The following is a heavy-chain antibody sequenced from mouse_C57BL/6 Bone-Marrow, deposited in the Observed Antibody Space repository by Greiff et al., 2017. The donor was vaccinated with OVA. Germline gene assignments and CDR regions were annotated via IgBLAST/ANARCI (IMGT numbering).Heavy chain of an antibody. CDR2: IYPGSGST. D-gene: IGHD6-1*01. J-gene: IGHJ3*01. CDR3: ARRAASPGIAY. CDR1: GYTFTSYW. Sequence: QVQLQQSGAELVKPGASVTMSCKASGYTFTSYWITWVKQRPGQGLEWIGDIYPGSGSTNYNEKFKSKATLTVDTSSSTAYMQLSSLTSEDSAVYYCARRAASPGIAYWGQGTLVTVSA. V-gene: IGHV1-55*01.